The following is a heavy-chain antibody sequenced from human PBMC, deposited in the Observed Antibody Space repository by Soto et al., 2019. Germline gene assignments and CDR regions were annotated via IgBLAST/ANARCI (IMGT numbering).Heavy chain of an antibody. CDR3: ARAVAVPADFDY. V-gene: IGHV1-3*05. J-gene: IGHJ4*02. CDR1: GYTFTGYA. CDR2: INAGNGNT. D-gene: IGHD6-19*01. Sequence: QVQLVQSGAEEKKPGASVKVSCKASGYTFTGYAMHWARQAPGERLEWMGWINAGNGNTKYSQKFQGRVTITRDTSASTAYMELSSLRSEDTAVYYCARAVAVPADFDYWGQGTLVTVST.